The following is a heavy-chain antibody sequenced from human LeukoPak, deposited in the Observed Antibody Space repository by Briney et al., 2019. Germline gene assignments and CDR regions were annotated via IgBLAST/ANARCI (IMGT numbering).Heavy chain of an antibody. V-gene: IGHV3-7*01. CDR2: IKQDGSEK. Sequence: TGGSLRLSCGASGFTFSSYWMSWVRQAPGKGLEWVANIKQDGSEKYYVDSVKGRFTISRDNSKNTLYLQMNSLRAEDTAVYYCARDPRSGTGIWGQGALVTVSS. D-gene: IGHD1-1*01. J-gene: IGHJ4*02. CDR3: ARDPRSGTGI. CDR1: GFTFSSYW.